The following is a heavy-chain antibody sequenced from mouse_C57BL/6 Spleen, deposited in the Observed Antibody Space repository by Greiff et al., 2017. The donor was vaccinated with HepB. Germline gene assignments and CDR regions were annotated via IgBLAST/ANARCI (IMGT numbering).Heavy chain of an antibody. CDR2: IYPGSGST. Sequence: QVQLQQSGAELVKPGASVKMSCKASGYTFTSYWITWVKQRPGQGLEWIGDIYPGSGSTNYNEKFKSKATLTVDTSSSTAYMQLSSLTSEDSAVYYCANAYYSNYGYAMDYWGQGTSVTVSS. CDR1: GYTFTSYW. V-gene: IGHV1-55*01. J-gene: IGHJ4*01. CDR3: ANAYYSNYGYAMDY. D-gene: IGHD2-5*01.